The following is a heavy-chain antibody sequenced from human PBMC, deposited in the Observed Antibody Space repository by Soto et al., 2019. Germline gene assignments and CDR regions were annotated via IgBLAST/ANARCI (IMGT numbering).Heavy chain of an antibody. CDR3: ARDLRKYYGAGKYYFDY. Sequence: ASVKVSCKASGDTFTDYYIHWVRQAPGQGLEWMGTVNPSGGHTTYAQHFLGRVTMTRDTSTSTVYMELSSLRSEDTAVYYCARDLRKYYGAGKYYFDYWGQGTLVTVSS. CDR2: VNPSGGHT. CDR1: GDTFTDYY. D-gene: IGHD3-10*01. J-gene: IGHJ4*02. V-gene: IGHV1-46*03.